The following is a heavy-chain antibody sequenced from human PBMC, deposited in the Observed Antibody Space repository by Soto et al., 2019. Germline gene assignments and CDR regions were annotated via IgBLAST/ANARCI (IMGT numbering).Heavy chain of an antibody. V-gene: IGHV5-51*01. CDR1: GYIFTTYW. J-gene: IGHJ4*02. CDR3: ARQVYDSDTGPNFQYYFDS. Sequence: GESLKISCKVSGYIFTTYWISWVRQLPGKGLEWMGIIYPEDSDTRYSPSFQGQVTISVDKSINTAHLQWSSLKASDTAMYYCARQVYDSDTGPNFQYYFDSWGQGTTVTVSS. D-gene: IGHD3-22*01. CDR2: IYPEDSDT.